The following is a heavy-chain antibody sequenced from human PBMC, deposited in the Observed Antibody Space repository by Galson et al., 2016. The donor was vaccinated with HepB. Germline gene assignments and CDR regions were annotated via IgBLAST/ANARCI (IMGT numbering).Heavy chain of an antibody. D-gene: IGHD1-1*01. Sequence: SLRLSCAASGFVFSNFGLRWVRQAPGKGLEWVASISARRTTYYSASVQGRFTISRDNSNNTLYLQMTGLRAEDTAVYYCAKERLVRRIFDHWGQGTLLTVSS. V-gene: IGHV3-23*01. CDR3: AKERLVRRIFDH. CDR2: ISARRTT. CDR1: GFVFSNFG. J-gene: IGHJ4*02.